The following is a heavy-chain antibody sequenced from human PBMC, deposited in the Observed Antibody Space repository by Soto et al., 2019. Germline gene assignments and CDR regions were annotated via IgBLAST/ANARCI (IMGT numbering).Heavy chain of an antibody. CDR3: AKGRGSSWTIDY. CDR2: ISGSGGTS. Sequence: DVELSESGGGLVQPGGSLRLSCAGSGFNFRSYAMSWVRRAPGKGLEWVSAISGSGGTSYFADSVRGRFTISRDNSKNTLYLHLSSLRVEDTAEYFCAKGRGSSWTIDYWGHGTLVTVSS. D-gene: IGHD6-13*01. CDR1: GFNFRSYA. J-gene: IGHJ4*01. V-gene: IGHV3-23*01.